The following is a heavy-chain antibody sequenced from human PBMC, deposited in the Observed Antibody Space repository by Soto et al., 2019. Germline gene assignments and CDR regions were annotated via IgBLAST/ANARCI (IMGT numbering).Heavy chain of an antibody. CDR1: GFTFSSYG. D-gene: IGHD4-17*01. V-gene: IGHV3-33*01. CDR3: APHDGDYEFDY. J-gene: IGHJ4*02. CDR2: IWYDGSNK. Sequence: QVQLVESGGGVVQPGRSLRLSCAASGFTFSSYGMHWVRQAPGKGLEWVAVIWYDGSNKYYADSVKGRFTISRDNSKNTLYLQMNSLRAEDTAVYYCAPHDGDYEFDYWGQGTLVTVSS.